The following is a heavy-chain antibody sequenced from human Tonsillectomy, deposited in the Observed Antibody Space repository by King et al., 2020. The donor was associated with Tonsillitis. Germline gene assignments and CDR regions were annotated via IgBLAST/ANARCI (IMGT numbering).Heavy chain of an antibody. V-gene: IGHV3-48*03. CDR3: SRGASGISFDY. Sequence: VQLVESGGGLVQPGGSLRLSCAASGFTFRSYEMNWVRQAPGKGLEWVSYISSSGNTIDYEDSVRGRFSISRDNAKNSLSLQMNSLRVEDTAVYYCSRGASGISFDYWGQGTLVTVSS. CDR1: GFTFRSYE. J-gene: IGHJ4*02. D-gene: IGHD6-25*01. CDR2: ISSSGNTI.